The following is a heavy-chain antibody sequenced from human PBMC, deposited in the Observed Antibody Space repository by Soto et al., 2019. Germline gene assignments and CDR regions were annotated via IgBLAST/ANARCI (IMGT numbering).Heavy chain of an antibody. J-gene: IGHJ3*02. D-gene: IGHD6-19*01. V-gene: IGHV1-8*01. CDR3: ARPLYRSGWYDACYS. Sequence: QVQLVQSGAEVKKPGASVKVSCKASGYTFTSYDINWVRQATGQGLEWMGWMNTNSGNKGYALKFQGRVTMTRNTSISTAYLELSRLRSEDPAVYYCARPLYRSGWYDACYSWGQGTMVTVSS. CDR2: MNTNSGNK. CDR1: GYTFTSYD.